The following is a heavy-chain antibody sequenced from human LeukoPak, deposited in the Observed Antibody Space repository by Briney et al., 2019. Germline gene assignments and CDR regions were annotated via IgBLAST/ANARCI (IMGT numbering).Heavy chain of an antibody. Sequence: PGGSLRLSCAASGFTFSSYAMSWVRQAPGKGLEWVSAISGSGGSTYYADSVKGRFTISRDNSKNTLYLQMNSLRAEDTAVYYCARANKYDSSGSFFQHWGQGTLVTVSS. CDR1: GFTFSSYA. CDR3: ARANKYDSSGSFFQH. D-gene: IGHD3-22*01. V-gene: IGHV3-23*01. J-gene: IGHJ1*01. CDR2: ISGSGGST.